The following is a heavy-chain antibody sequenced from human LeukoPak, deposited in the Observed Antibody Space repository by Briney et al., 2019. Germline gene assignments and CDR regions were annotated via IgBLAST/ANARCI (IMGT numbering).Heavy chain of an antibody. CDR1: GYTFTTYW. V-gene: IGHV5-51*01. Sequence: GESLKISCKGSGYTFTTYWIGWVRQMPGEGLEWMGIIYPGDSDTTYSPSFQGQVTISVDKSISTAYLQWSSLRASDTAMYYCAVSPSWYSDYWGQGTLVTVSS. CDR2: IYPGDSDT. CDR3: AVSPSWYSDY. J-gene: IGHJ4*02. D-gene: IGHD6-13*01.